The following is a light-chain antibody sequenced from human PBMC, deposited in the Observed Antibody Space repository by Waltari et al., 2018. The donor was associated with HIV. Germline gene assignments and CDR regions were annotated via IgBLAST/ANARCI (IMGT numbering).Light chain of an antibody. V-gene: IGKV1-12*01. J-gene: IGKJ5*01. CDR2: AAS. Sequence: DIQMTQSPSSVSASVGDSVTITCRARQGISTRLAWYQQKPGKAPKLLIYAASSLQTGVPFRFRGSGSGTDFTLTISGLQPEDLATYYCQQANSVPITFGPGTRLEI. CDR1: QGISTR. CDR3: QQANSVPIT.